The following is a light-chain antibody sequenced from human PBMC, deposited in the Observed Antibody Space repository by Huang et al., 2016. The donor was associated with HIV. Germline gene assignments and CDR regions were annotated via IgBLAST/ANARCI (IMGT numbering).Light chain of an antibody. CDR1: QSISSN. CDR3: QHYNNWPLT. Sequence: EIVMTQSPATLSVSPGERATLSCRASQSISSNLAWYQQKPGQVPRILIYGASTRDTGTPARFSGSGYGTEFTLTISSLQSEDFAVYYCQHYNNWPLTFGGGTKVEIK. J-gene: IGKJ4*01. V-gene: IGKV3-15*01. CDR2: GAS.